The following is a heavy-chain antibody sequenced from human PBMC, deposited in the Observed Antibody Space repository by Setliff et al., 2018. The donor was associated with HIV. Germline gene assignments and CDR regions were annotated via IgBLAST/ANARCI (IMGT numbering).Heavy chain of an antibody. D-gene: IGHD3-10*01. J-gene: IGHJ6*03. Sequence: ASVKVSCKASGYTFTTYAMNWVRQAPGQGLEWMGRIIPSSGGTNFAQEFQGRVTMTTETSTRTAYMELRSLRSDDTAVYYCARTSTMVRGVIMDYYYYMDVWGKGSTVTVSS. CDR3: ARTSTMVRGVIMDYYYYMDV. CDR2: IIPSSGGT. CDR1: GYTFTTYA. V-gene: IGHV1-18*01.